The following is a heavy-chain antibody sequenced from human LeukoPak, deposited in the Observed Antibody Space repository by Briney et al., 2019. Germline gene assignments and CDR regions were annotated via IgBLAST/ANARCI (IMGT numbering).Heavy chain of an antibody. CDR1: GFTFSAYY. V-gene: IGHV3-30*18. J-gene: IGHJ5*02. D-gene: IGHD2-2*01. CDR3: AKHRTLYCGSTSCYLSWFDP. CDR2: VSNDGGIK. Sequence: PGGSLRLSCAASGFTFSAYYMHWVWQAPGKGLEWVALVSNDGGIKYYGASVRGRFTISRDNPENTLYLQMNSLRADDTAVYYCAKHRTLYCGSTSCYLSWFDPWGQGTLVTASS.